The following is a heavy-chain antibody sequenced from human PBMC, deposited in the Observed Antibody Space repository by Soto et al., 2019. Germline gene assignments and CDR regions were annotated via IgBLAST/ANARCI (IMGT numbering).Heavy chain of an antibody. CDR1: GGSFSGYY. Sequence: QVQLQQWGAGLLKPSETLSLTCAVYGGSFSGYYWSWIRQPPGKGLEWIGEINHSGSTNYNPSLKNRVPISLDTSKNQFSLKLSSGTAADTAVYYCARGQHYYYGSGSYYGSREVGFAYWGQGTLVTVSS. V-gene: IGHV4-34*01. CDR3: ARGQHYYYGSGSYYGSREVGFAY. J-gene: IGHJ4*02. CDR2: INHSGST. D-gene: IGHD3-10*01.